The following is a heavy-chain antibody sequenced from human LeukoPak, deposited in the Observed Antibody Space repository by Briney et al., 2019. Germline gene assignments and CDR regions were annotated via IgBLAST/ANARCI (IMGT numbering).Heavy chain of an antibody. D-gene: IGHD3-16*01. CDR2: IKQDGSEK. CDR1: GFTFDDYG. V-gene: IGHV3-7*01. CDR3: ARDGPYDYVWGSYPYY. J-gene: IGHJ4*02. Sequence: PGGSLRLSCAASGFTFDDYGMSWVRQAPGKGLEWVANIKQDGSEKYYVDSVKGRFTISRDNAKNSLYLQMNSLRAEDTAVYYCARDGPYDYVWGSYPYYWGQGTLVTVSS.